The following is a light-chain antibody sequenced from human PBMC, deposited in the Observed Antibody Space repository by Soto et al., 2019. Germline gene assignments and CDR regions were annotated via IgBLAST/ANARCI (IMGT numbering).Light chain of an antibody. CDR3: QQANSFPIT. CDR1: QDISSW. V-gene: IGKV1-12*01. Sequence: EIQMTQSPSSVSASVGDRVTITCRASQDISSWLAWYQQKPGKAPKLLIYTASNLQSGVPSRFSGSGSGTDFTLTISSLQPEDFATYYCQQANSFPITFGQGTRLEIK. J-gene: IGKJ5*01. CDR2: TAS.